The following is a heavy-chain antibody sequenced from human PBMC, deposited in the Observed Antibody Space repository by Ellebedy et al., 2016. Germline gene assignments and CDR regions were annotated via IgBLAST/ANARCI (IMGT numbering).Heavy chain of an antibody. CDR3: AGGSGWLCDQ. V-gene: IGHV3-7*01. J-gene: IGHJ4*02. D-gene: IGHD6-19*01. Sequence: GGSLRLSCAASGSTLSTYWLSWFRQAPGKGLEWVANIKQDGSQKEYVDSVKGRFTISRDNAKNSLYLQTNSLRADDTAVYYCAGGSGWLCDQWGQGTLVTVSS. CDR2: IKQDGSQK. CDR1: GSTLSTYW.